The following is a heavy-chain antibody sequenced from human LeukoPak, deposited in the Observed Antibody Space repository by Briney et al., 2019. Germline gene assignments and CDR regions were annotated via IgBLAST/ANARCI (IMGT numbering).Heavy chain of an antibody. V-gene: IGHV3-48*03. CDR3: AREGERGRFNALDV. CDR2: ISDSYVT. D-gene: IGHD3-16*01. Sequence: GGSLRLSCVTSGFPFRTHEMNWVRQAPGRGLEWIEYISDSYVTHYAESVKGRFTVSRDNAKSSVYLQMNSLRAEDTAMYFCAREGERGRFNALDVWGQGTMITVSS. J-gene: IGHJ3*01. CDR1: GFPFRTHE.